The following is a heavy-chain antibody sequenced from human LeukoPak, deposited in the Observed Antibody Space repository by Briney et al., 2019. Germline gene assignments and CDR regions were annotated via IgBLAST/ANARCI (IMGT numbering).Heavy chain of an antibody. CDR3: VGWLELGHYYDSSGYSTQGGY. Sequence: PGRSLRLSCAASGFTFSSYGMQWLRQAPGKGLEWVAVISYDGSNKYYADSVKGRFTISRDNSKNTLYLQMNSLRAEDTAVYYCVGWLELGHYYDSSGYSTQGGYWGQGTLVTVSS. V-gene: IGHV3-30*03. J-gene: IGHJ4*02. CDR2: ISYDGSNK. D-gene: IGHD3-22*01. CDR1: GFTFSSYG.